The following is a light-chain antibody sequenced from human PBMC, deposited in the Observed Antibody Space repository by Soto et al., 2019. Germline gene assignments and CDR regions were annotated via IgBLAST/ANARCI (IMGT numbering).Light chain of an antibody. Sequence: QSALTQPASVSGSPGQSITISCSGTSSDVGTYNLVSWYQQYPGKAPRLMIYEVTKRPSGVSNRFSGSKSGNTASLTTSGLQPEDEADYYCCSYAGSSPSIFGTGTKVT. CDR2: EVT. J-gene: IGLJ1*01. CDR1: SSDVGTYNL. V-gene: IGLV2-23*02. CDR3: CSYAGSSPSI.